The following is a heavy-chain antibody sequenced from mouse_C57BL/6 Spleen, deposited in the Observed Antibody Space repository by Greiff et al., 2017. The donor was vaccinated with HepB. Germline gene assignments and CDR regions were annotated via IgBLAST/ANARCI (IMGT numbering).Heavy chain of an antibody. Sequence: QVQLQQSGTELVKPGASVKLSCKASGYTFTSYWMHWVKQRPGQGLEWIGNINPSNGGTNYNEKFKSKATLTVDKSSSTAYMQLSSLTSEDSAVYYCARGAGSNSYYFDYWGQGTTLTVSS. J-gene: IGHJ2*01. V-gene: IGHV1-53*01. D-gene: IGHD2-5*01. CDR3: ARGAGSNSYYFDY. CDR2: INPSNGGT. CDR1: GYTFTSYW.